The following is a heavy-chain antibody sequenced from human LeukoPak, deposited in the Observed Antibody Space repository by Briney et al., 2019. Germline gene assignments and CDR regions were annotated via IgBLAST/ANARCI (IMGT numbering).Heavy chain of an antibody. Sequence: PGGSLRLSCAASGFSLSTYALSWVRQAPGGGLEWVAAISGSGDKTYHADSVKGRFTISKDNSENRLSLQMDSLRAEGTAVYFCAKDTTAWWYHRAYMNVWGKGTTVTVSS. V-gene: IGHV3-23*01. CDR1: GFSLSTYA. CDR3: AKDTTAWWYHRAYMNV. D-gene: IGHD2-15*01. J-gene: IGHJ6*03. CDR2: ISGSGDKT.